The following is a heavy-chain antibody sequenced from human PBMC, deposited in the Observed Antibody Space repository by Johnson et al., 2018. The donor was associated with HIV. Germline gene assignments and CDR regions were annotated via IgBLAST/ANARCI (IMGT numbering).Heavy chain of an antibody. CDR3: ARRTVTALFDI. V-gene: IGHV3-11*04. CDR1: GFTFSDYY. D-gene: IGHD4-17*01. J-gene: IGHJ3*02. Sequence: QVQLVESGGGLVKPGGSLRLSCAASGFTFSDYYMTWIRQAPGKGLEWLSFISSSGDIIRYADSVKGRFTISRDNAKNSLILQMNSLRDEDTAVYYCARRTVTALFDIWGQGTMVIVSS. CDR2: ISSSGDII.